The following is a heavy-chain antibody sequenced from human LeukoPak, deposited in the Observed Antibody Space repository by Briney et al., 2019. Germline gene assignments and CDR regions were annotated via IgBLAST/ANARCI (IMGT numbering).Heavy chain of an antibody. CDR1: GGTFSSYV. CDR2: ISAYNGNT. V-gene: IGHV1-18*01. Sequence: ASVKVSCKASGGTFSSYVISWVRQAPGQGLEWMGWISAYNGNTNYAQKLQGRVTMTTDTSTSTAYMELRSLRSDDTAVYYCARVFHDSSGYYPYYFDYWGQGTLVPVSS. J-gene: IGHJ4*02. D-gene: IGHD3-22*01. CDR3: ARVFHDSSGYYPYYFDY.